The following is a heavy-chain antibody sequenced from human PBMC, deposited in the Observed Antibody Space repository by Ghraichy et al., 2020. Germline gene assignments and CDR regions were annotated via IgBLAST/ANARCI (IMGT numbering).Heavy chain of an antibody. CDR1: VGSFSGYY. CDR2: INHSGST. CDR3: ARGSPLLYSSSSMYYYYSMDV. Sequence: SETLSLTCAVYVGSFSGYYWSWIRQPPGKGLEWIGEINHSGSTNYNPSLKSRVTISVDTSKNQFSLKLSSVTAADTAVYYCARGSPLLYSSSSMYYYYSMDVWGQGTTGTVSS. D-gene: IGHD6-6*01. J-gene: IGHJ6*02. V-gene: IGHV4-34*01.